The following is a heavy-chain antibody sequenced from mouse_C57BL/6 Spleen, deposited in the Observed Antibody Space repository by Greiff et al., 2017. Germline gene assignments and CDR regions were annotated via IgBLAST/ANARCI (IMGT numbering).Heavy chain of an antibody. CDR2: IYPGSGNT. D-gene: IGHD1-1*01. V-gene: IGHV1-76*01. CDR3: ARDRSYYFDY. Sequence: VQLQESGAELVRPGASVKLSCKASGYTFTDYYINWVKQRPGQGLEWIARIYPGSGNTYYNEKFKGKATLTAEKSSSTAYMQLSSLTSEDSAVYFCARDRSYYFDYWGQGTTLTVSS. J-gene: IGHJ2*01. CDR1: GYTFTDYY.